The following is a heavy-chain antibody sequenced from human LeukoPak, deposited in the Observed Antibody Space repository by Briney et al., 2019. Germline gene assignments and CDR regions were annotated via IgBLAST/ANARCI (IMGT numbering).Heavy chain of an antibody. D-gene: IGHD3-22*01. CDR1: GFTFSSYA. V-gene: IGHV3-23*01. J-gene: IGHJ4*02. CDR3: AKDGVYYDSSGYYSLADY. Sequence: GGSLRLSCAASGFTFSSYAMSWVRQAPGKGLEWVSAISGSGGSTYYADSVKGRFTISRDNSKNTLYLQMNSLRAEDTAVYYCAKDGVYYDSSGYYSLADYWGQGTLVTVSS. CDR2: ISGSGGST.